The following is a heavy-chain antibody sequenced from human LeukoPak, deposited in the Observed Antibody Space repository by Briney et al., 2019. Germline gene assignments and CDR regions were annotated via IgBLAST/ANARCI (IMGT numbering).Heavy chain of an antibody. Sequence: SQTLSLTCTVSSGSISSGGYHWSWIRQHPGKGLEWIGYIYYSGSTYYNSSLKSRVTISVDTSKNQFSLKLSSVTAADTAVYYCARCHYGSGTYAHGFDIWGQGTMVTVSS. J-gene: IGHJ3*02. V-gene: IGHV4-31*03. CDR2: IYYSGST. CDR1: SGSISSGGYH. CDR3: ARCHYGSGTYAHGFDI. D-gene: IGHD3-10*01.